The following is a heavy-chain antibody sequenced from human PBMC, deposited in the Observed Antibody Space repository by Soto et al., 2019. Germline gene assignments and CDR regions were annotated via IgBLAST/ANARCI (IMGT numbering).Heavy chain of an antibody. CDR2: ISAYNGNT. CDR1: GYTFTNYA. CDR3: ARDLAAAGPFDC. Sequence: QVQLVQSGAEVKKPGASVKVSCKASGYTFTNYAFSWVRPAPGQGLEWMGWISAYNGNTNYPQKLQGRVTMTTDTSTSTAYMELRSLRSDDTAVYYCARDLAAAGPFDCWGQGTLVTVSS. V-gene: IGHV1-18*01. J-gene: IGHJ4*02. D-gene: IGHD6-13*01.